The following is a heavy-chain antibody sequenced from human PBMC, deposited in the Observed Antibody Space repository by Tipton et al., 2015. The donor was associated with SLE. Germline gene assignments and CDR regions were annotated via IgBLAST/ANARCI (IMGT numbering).Heavy chain of an antibody. D-gene: IGHD6-19*01. V-gene: IGHV4-59*11. CDR2: VYYNGNT. J-gene: IGHJ4*02. CDR1: GGSMSSLY. CDR3: ARGGNMLRVADFDY. Sequence: TLSLTCTVSGGSMSSLYWSWIRQSPGKGLEWIGYVYYNGNTNYNPSLKSRLTISVDVPKNQFSLKLSSVTAADTAMYYCARGGNMLRVADFDYWGQGTLVTVSS.